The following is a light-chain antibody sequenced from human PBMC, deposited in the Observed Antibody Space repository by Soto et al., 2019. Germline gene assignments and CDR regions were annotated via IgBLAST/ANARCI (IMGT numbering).Light chain of an antibody. CDR1: QSISSN. V-gene: IGKV3-15*01. Sequence: IVMTQSPATLSVSPGQRATLSCRASQSISSNLAWYQQRPGQAPRLLIYGASTRATSVPARFSGSGSGTDFVLTISSLQSEDFAIYYCQQYNKWPLFTFGPGTRVDI. CDR3: QQYNKWPLFT. CDR2: GAS. J-gene: IGKJ3*01.